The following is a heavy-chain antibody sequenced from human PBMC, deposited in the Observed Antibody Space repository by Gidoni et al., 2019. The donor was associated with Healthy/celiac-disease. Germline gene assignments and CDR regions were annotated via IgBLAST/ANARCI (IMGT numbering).Heavy chain of an antibody. D-gene: IGHD3-3*01. J-gene: IGHJ4*02. CDR1: PGTFSRYA. Sequence: QVQLVQSGAEVKKPESSVKVSCKASPGTFSRYAISWLRQAPGQGLEWMGGIIPIFGTANYAQKFQGRVTITADKSTSTAYMELSSLRSEETAVYYCARASGRRFLEWPLGYWGQGTLVTVSS. CDR2: IIPIFGTA. V-gene: IGHV1-69*06. CDR3: ARASGRRFLEWPLGY.